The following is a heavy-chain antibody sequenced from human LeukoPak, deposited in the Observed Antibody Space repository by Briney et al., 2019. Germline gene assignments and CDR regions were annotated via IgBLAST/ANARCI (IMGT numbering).Heavy chain of an antibody. CDR1: GGTFSSYA. J-gene: IGHJ5*02. Sequence: ASVKVSCKASGGTFSSYAISWVRQAPGQGLEWMGGIIPIFGTANYAQKFQDRVTITTDESTSTAYMELSSLRSEDTAVYYCARGRALRKWFDPWGQGTLVTVSS. V-gene: IGHV1-69*05. CDR2: IIPIFGTA. CDR3: ARGRALRKWFDP.